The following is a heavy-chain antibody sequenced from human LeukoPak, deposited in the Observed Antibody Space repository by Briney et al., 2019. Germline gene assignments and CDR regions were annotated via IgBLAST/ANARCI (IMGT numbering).Heavy chain of an antibody. Sequence: ASVNVSCKASGYTFTGYYMHWVRQAPGQGLEWMGRINPNSGGTNYAQKFQGRVTMTRDTSISTAYMELSRLRSDDTAVYYCARDLRIAARPTQNFDYWGQGTLVTVSS. J-gene: IGHJ4*02. CDR2: INPNSGGT. D-gene: IGHD6-6*01. CDR3: ARDLRIAARPTQNFDY. V-gene: IGHV1-2*06. CDR1: GYTFTGYY.